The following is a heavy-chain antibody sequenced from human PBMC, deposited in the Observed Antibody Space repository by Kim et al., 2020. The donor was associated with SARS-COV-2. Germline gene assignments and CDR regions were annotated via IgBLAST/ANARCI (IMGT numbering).Heavy chain of an antibody. J-gene: IGHJ6*02. CDR1: GFTFNSYG. Sequence: GGSLRLSCAASGFTFNSYGMHWVRQAPGKGLEWVAVISYDGSKKYYADSVKGRFTISRDNSKNTLYLQMNSLRAEDTAVYYCAKDISVVPAAYYYYGMDVWGQGTTVTVSS. CDR2: ISYDGSKK. CDR3: AKDISVVPAAYYYYGMDV. V-gene: IGHV3-30*18. D-gene: IGHD2-2*01.